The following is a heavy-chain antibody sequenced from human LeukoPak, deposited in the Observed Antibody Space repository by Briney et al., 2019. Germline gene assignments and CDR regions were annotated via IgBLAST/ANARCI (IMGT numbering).Heavy chain of an antibody. CDR1: GFSFITYN. J-gene: IGHJ5*02. D-gene: IGHD1-26*01. CDR3: ATWGIVGTYP. Sequence: PGGSLRLSCAASGFSFITYNMNWVRQAPGKGLEWVSSISSSSSYIYYADSVKGRFTISRDNAKNSLYLQMNSLRAEDTAVYYCATWGIVGTYPWGQGTLVTVSS. V-gene: IGHV3-21*01. CDR2: ISSSSSYI.